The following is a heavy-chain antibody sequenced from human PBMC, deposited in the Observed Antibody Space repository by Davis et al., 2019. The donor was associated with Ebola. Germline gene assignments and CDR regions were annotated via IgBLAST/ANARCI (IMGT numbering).Heavy chain of an antibody. Sequence: SETLSLTCTVSGDSMSDYYYNWIRQPPGRGLEWIGNIYYSGTTNRNPSLMSRVTISGDMSRNQFSLTLNSVTAADTAMYYCATTPRYTNYGGYFDNWGQGNLVTVSS. J-gene: IGHJ4*02. D-gene: IGHD4-23*01. CDR3: ATTPRYTNYGGYFDN. CDR2: IYYSGTT. CDR1: GDSMSDYY. V-gene: IGHV4-59*03.